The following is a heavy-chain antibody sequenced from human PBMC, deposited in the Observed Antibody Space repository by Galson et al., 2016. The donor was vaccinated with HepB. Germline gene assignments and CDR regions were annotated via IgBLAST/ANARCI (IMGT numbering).Heavy chain of an antibody. V-gene: IGHV3-23*01. D-gene: IGHD2-21*02. J-gene: IGHJ6*03. CDR1: GFTFSNYV. CDR3: AKSLLGVTLVSYYYYMDV. CDR2: ISGSGTNT. Sequence: SLRLSCAASGFTFSNYVMNWVRQAPGKGLEWVSAISGSGTNTYYEDSVKGRFTISRDNSKNTLFLQMNSLRAEDTAVYYCAKSLLGVTLVSYYYYMDVWGKGTTVTVSS.